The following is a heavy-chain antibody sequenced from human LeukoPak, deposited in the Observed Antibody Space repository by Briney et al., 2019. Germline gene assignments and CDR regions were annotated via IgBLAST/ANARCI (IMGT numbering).Heavy chain of an antibody. CDR1: GYTFTSYG. Sequence: ASVKVSCKTSGYTFTSYGISWVRQAPGQGLERMGWISAYNGNTKYAQKLQGRVTMTTDTSTSTAYMELRSLRSDDTAVYYCARARRGVEMATIFDFWGQGTLVTVSS. CDR2: ISAYNGNT. D-gene: IGHD5-24*01. CDR3: ARARRGVEMATIFDF. V-gene: IGHV1-18*01. J-gene: IGHJ4*02.